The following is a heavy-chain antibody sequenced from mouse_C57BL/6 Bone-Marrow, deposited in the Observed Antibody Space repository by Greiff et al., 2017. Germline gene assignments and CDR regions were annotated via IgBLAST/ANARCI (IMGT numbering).Heavy chain of an antibody. Sequence: QVHVKQPGAELVKPGASVKVSCKASGYTFTSYWMHWVKQRPGQGLEWIGRIHPSDSDTNYNQKFKGKATLTVDKSSSTAYMQLSSLTSEDSAVYYCARGTTVVAKWYFDVWGTGTTVTVSS. CDR1: GYTFTSYW. J-gene: IGHJ1*03. V-gene: IGHV1-74*01. D-gene: IGHD1-1*01. CDR2: IHPSDSDT. CDR3: ARGTTVVAKWYFDV.